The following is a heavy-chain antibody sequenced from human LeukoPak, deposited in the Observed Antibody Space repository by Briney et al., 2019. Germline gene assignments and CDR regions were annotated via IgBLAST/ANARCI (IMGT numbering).Heavy chain of an antibody. CDR1: GYSISSGYS. CDR2: IYHSGST. V-gene: IGHV4-38-2*01. J-gene: IGHJ4*02. D-gene: IGHD6-19*01. Sequence: SETLSLTCAVSGYSISSGYSWGWIRQPPGKGLEWIGSIYHSGSTYYNPSLKSRVTISVDTSKNQFSLKLSSVTAADTAVYYCARVAYSGGWAYFDYWAREPWSPSPQ. CDR3: ARVAYSGGWAYFDY.